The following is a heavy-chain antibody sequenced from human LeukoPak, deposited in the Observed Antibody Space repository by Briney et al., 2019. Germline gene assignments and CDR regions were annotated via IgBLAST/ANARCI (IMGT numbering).Heavy chain of an antibody. Sequence: GGSLRLSCAASGFTFSSYWMSWVRQAPGKGLEWVANIKQDGSEKYYVDSVKGRFTISRDNAKNSLYLQMNSLRAEDTAVYYCARAKYYYDSSGYYGFDYWGQGTLVTVSS. CDR3: ARAKYYYDSSGYYGFDY. V-gene: IGHV3-7*01. J-gene: IGHJ4*02. CDR2: IKQDGSEK. CDR1: GFTFSSYW. D-gene: IGHD3-22*01.